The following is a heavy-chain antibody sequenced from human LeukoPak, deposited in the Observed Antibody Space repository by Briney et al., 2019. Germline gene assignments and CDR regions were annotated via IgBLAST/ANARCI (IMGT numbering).Heavy chain of an antibody. CDR1: GFTFDDYA. Sequence: GGSLRLSCAASGFTFDDYAMHWVRQAPGKGLEWVSLISGDGGSTYYADSVKGRFTISRDNSKNSLYLQMNSLRTEDTALYYCAKDTADTADGLFFDYWGQGTLVTVSS. CDR2: ISGDGGST. CDR3: AKDTADTADGLFFDY. J-gene: IGHJ4*02. V-gene: IGHV3-43*02. D-gene: IGHD5-18*01.